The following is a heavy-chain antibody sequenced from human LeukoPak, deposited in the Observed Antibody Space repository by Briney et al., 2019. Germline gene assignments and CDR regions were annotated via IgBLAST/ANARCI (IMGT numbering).Heavy chain of an antibody. V-gene: IGHV1-18*01. Sequence: ASVKVSCKASGYTFTSYGISWVRQAPGQGLEWMGWISAYNGNTNYAQKLQGRVTMTTDTSTSTAYMELRSLRSDDTAVYYCARDGYKYREYYYYGMDVWGQGTTVTVSS. CDR1: GYTFTSYG. D-gene: IGHD5-24*01. J-gene: IGHJ6*02. CDR3: ARDGYKYREYYYYGMDV. CDR2: ISAYNGNT.